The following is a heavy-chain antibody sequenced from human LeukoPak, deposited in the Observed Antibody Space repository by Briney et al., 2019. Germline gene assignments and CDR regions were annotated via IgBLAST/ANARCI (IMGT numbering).Heavy chain of an antibody. J-gene: IGHJ4*02. Sequence: ASVKVSCKASGYTFTSYYMHWVRQAPGQGLEWMGIINPSGGSTSYAQKFQGRVTMTRDTSISTAYMELSRLRSDDTAVYYCARAVVGATGGFDYWGQGTLVTVSS. D-gene: IGHD1-26*01. CDR1: GYTFTSYY. CDR3: ARAVVGATGGFDY. CDR2: INPSGGST. V-gene: IGHV1-46*01.